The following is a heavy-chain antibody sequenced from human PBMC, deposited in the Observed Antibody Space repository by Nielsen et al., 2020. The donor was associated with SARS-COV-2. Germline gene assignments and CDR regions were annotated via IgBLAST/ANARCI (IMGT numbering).Heavy chain of an antibody. CDR3: ARLAGAGSFDY. CDR1: GYTFNTYA. Sequence: ASVKVSCKASGYTFNTYAMNWVRQAPGQGLEWMGWINTNSGNPMYAQGFTGRFVFSSDTSVSTAYLHISSLKPEDTAVYYCARLAGAGSFDYWGQGTVVTVSA. CDR2: INTNSGNP. J-gene: IGHJ4*02. D-gene: IGHD6-19*01. V-gene: IGHV7-4-1*02.